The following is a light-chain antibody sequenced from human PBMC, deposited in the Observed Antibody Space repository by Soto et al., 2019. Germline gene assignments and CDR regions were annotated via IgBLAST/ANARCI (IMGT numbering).Light chain of an antibody. V-gene: IGLV2-14*01. CDR3: SSYTSSSTSVV. J-gene: IGLJ2*01. CDR1: SSDVGTYNY. Sequence: QSVLTQPASVSGSPGQSITISCTGTSSDVGTYNYVSWYQQHPGKAPKLMIYDVSYRPSGVSDRFSGSKSGNTASLNISGLQAEDEADYYCSSYTSSSTSVVFGGGTKLTVL. CDR2: DVS.